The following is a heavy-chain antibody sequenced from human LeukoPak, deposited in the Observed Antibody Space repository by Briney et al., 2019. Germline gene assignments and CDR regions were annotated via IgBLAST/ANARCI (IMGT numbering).Heavy chain of an antibody. D-gene: IGHD1-26*01. V-gene: IGHV5-51*06. CDR3: ARGLMGATYNWFDI. J-gene: IGHJ5*02. CDR2: IYPGDSDT. CDR1: SSIFTSYW. Sequence: GASLQISGEGSSSIFTSYWIGGGRALPGKGLEGMGIIYPGDSDTRYSPSFQGQVTISADKSISTAYLQWSSLKASDTAMYYCARGLMGATYNWFDIGGQGTLVTVSP.